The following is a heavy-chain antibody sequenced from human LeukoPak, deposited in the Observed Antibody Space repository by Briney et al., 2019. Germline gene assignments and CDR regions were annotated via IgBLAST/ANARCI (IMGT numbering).Heavy chain of an antibody. J-gene: IGHJ4*02. D-gene: IGHD5-24*01. CDR2: IKQDGSEK. CDR3: ARLATILYYFDY. Sequence: GGSLRLSCAASGFTFSDYYMSWIRQAPGKGLEWVANIKQDGSEKYYVDSVKGRFTISRDNSKNTLYLQMNSLRAEDTAVYYCARLATILYYFDYWGQGTLVTVSS. V-gene: IGHV3-7*03. CDR1: GFTFSDYY.